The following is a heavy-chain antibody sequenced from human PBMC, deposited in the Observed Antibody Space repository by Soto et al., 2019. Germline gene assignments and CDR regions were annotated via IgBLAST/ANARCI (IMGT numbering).Heavy chain of an antibody. CDR3: AVHDYSKYQAYGMDV. J-gene: IGHJ6*02. CDR2: IDPSDSYT. Sequence: PGESLKISCKGSGYSFTSYWISWVRQMPGKGLEWMGRIDPSDSYTNYSPSFQGHVTISADKSISTAYLQWSSLKASDTAMYYCAVHDYSKYQAYGMDVWGQGTTVTVSS. D-gene: IGHD4-4*01. CDR1: GYSFTSYW. V-gene: IGHV5-10-1*01.